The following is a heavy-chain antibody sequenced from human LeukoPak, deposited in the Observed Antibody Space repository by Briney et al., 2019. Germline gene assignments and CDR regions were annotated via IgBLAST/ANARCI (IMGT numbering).Heavy chain of an antibody. V-gene: IGHV3-23*01. D-gene: IGHD5-24*01. J-gene: IGHJ6*04. CDR1: GFSFSSYA. CDR2: ISGSGGST. CDR3: AKGRPKISADVPPLV. Sequence: TGRSLRLSWAASGFSFSSYAMSWVRQAPGKGLECVSVISGSGGSTDYADSMKGLFTISRDNSKNTLYLQMNSLRPEDTAVYYCAKGRPKISADVPPLVWGKGTTVTVPS.